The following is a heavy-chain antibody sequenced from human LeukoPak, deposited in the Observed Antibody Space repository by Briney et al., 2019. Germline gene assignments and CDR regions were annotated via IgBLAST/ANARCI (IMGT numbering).Heavy chain of an antibody. V-gene: IGHV4-59*01. CDR1: DDSISSYY. J-gene: IGHJ6*03. Sequence: NPSETLSLTCAVSDDSISSYYLSWIRQPPGKGPEWIGYIYYGGSTYYNPSLKSRVTISEDTSKNQVSLKLNSVTAADTAVYYCARGLLRGQLRLGYYYYMDVWGKGTTVTVSS. D-gene: IGHD2-2*01. CDR2: IYYGGST. CDR3: ARGLLRGQLRLGYYYYMDV.